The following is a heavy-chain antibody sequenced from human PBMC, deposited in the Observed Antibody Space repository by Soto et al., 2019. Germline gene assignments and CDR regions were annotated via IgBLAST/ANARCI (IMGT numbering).Heavy chain of an antibody. CDR1: GGSISSGGYS. CDR3: ARSIVVVTAIHYFDY. D-gene: IGHD2-21*02. Sequence: SETLSLTCAVSGGSISSGGYSWSWIRQPPGKGLEWIGYIYHSGSTYYNPSLKSRVTISVDRSKNQFSMKLSSVTAADTAVYYCARSIVVVTAIHYFDYWGQGTLVTVSS. CDR2: IYHSGST. J-gene: IGHJ4*02. V-gene: IGHV4-30-2*01.